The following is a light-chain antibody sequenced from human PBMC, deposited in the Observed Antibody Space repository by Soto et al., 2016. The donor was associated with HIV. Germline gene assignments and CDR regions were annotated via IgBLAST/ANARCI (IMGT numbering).Light chain of an antibody. V-gene: IGKV1-5*03. CDR3: QQYHTSWT. J-gene: IGKJ1*01. Sequence: DIQMTQPPSSLSASVGDRVTITCRASQSIGTWLAWFQHKPPKAPKLLIYKASTLESEVPSRFSGSGSGTEFSLTISSLQPDDFATYYCQQYHTSWTFGQGTKVEIK. CDR1: QSIGTW. CDR2: KAS.